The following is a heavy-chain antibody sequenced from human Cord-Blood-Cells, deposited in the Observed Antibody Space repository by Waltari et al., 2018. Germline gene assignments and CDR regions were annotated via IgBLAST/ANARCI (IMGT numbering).Heavy chain of an antibody. CDR1: GYTVTGLY. CDR2: INPNSGGT. CDR3: AREFSICKFDL. V-gene: IGHV1-2*02. Sequence: QVQLVQSGAEVKKPGASVKASCQASGYTVTGLYLHWLRQAPGQGLEWMGWINPNSGGTNYAQKFQGRVTMTRDTSISTAYMELSRLRSDDTAVYYCAREFSICKFDLWGRGTLVTVSS. J-gene: IGHJ2*01.